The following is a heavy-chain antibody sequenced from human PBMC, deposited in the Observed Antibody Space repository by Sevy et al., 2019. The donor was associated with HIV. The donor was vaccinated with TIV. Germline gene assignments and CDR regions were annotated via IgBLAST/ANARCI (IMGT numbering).Heavy chain of an antibody. D-gene: IGHD1-26*01. Sequence: SETQSLTCAVYGGSLSGYYWSWIRQSPGKGLEWIGEIMPSGITNYNPSLKSRVSISIDTSKNQFSLKVNSVTAADTAIYYCARGQWEHPFWGQGTQVTVSS. CDR3: ARGQWEHPF. CDR2: IMPSGIT. CDR1: GGSLSGYY. V-gene: IGHV4-34*01. J-gene: IGHJ4*02.